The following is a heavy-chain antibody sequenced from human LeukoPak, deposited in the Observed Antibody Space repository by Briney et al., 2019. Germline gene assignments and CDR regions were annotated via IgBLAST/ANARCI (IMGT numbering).Heavy chain of an antibody. CDR2: ISGSGGST. J-gene: IGHJ3*02. Sequence: GGSLRLSCAASGFTFSSYAMSWVRQAPGKGLEWVSAISGSGGSTYYADSVKGRFTISRDNSKNTLYLQMNSLRAEDTAVYYCAKEHSYYDFWSGYHKGGAFDIWGQGTMVTVSS. D-gene: IGHD3-3*01. CDR3: AKEHSYYDFWSGYHKGGAFDI. CDR1: GFTFSSYA. V-gene: IGHV3-23*01.